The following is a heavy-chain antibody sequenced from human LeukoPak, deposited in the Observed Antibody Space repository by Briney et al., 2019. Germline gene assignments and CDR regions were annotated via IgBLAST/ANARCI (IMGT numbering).Heavy chain of an antibody. D-gene: IGHD1-1*01. V-gene: IGHV5-10-1*01. CDR2: IDPSDSYT. CDR1: CYTFTSHW. CDR3: ARHVGSTSATDY. Sequence: AESLQISCQVSCYTFTSHWISWVRQMPGKGLEWMGKIDPSDSYTKYSPSFQGHVTISTDKSITTAYLQWSSLKASDTAIYYCARHVGSTSATDYRGQGTLVTVSS. J-gene: IGHJ4*02.